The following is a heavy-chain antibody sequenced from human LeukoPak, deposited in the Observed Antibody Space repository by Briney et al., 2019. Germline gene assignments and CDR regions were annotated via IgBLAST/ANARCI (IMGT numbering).Heavy chain of an antibody. CDR2: IYYSGST. J-gene: IGHJ6*02. Sequence: SETLSLTCTVSGGSISSYYWSWIRQPPGKGLEWIGYIYYSGSTNYNPSLKSRVTISVDTSKNQFPLKLSSVTAADTAVYYCARVGGATAIIGNYGMDVWGQGTTVTVSS. CDR1: GGSISSYY. CDR3: ARVGGATAIIGNYGMDV. V-gene: IGHV4-59*01. D-gene: IGHD2-2*02.